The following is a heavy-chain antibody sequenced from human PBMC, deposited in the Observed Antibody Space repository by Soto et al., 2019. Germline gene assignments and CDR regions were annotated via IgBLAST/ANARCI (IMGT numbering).Heavy chain of an antibody. CDR1: GFTFSNAW. CDR2: IKRKSDGGTT. CDR3: AVNDYLDY. V-gene: IGHV3-15*01. J-gene: IGHJ4*02. Sequence: LRLSCAASGFTFSNAWMIWVRQAPGKGLEWVGRIKRKSDGGTTDYAAPVKGRFTISRDDSANTLYLQMNSLKTEDTAVYFCAVNDYLDYWGQGALVTVSS.